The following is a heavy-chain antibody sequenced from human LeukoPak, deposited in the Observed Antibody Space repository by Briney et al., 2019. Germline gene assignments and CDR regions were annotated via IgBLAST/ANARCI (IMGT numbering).Heavy chain of an antibody. D-gene: IGHD2-2*01. CDR1: GYTFTSYY. CDR2: INPSGGST. J-gene: IGHJ6*02. Sequence: GASVKVSCKASGYTFTSYYVRWVRQAPGQGLEWMGIINPSGGSTSYAQKFQGRVTMTRDTSTSTVYMELSSLRSEDTAVYYCARVGDIVVVPAAEGYGMDVWGQGTTVTVSS. CDR3: ARVGDIVVVPAAEGYGMDV. V-gene: IGHV1-46*01.